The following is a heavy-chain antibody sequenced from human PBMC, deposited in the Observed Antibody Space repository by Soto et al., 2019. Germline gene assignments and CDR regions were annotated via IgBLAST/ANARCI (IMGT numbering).Heavy chain of an antibody. CDR1: GYSFTKYL. D-gene: IGHD1-7*01. J-gene: IGHJ6*04. Sequence: PWESLKISCKASGYSFTKYLIALVRQVPGKGLEWMGIIYPADSDTRYSPSFQGQVTISADKSISTAYLQWISLKAADTAMYFCARLVTAGGGTSHYYGMDVSGKGNT. CDR3: ARLVTAGGGTSHYYGMDV. CDR2: IYPADSDT. V-gene: IGHV5-51*01.